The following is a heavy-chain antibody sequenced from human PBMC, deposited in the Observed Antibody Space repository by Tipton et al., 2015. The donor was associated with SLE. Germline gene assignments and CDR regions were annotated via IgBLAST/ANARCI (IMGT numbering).Heavy chain of an antibody. CDR1: GFIFRRYW. Sequence: GSLRLSCAASGFIFRRYWLHWFRQAPGKVLVWVSRTNEGGTITSYEDSVKGRFTISRDNAKNILYLQMNSLRVEETGLYYCARGIDPTRCRISDYWGQGTMLSVSS. D-gene: IGHD2-2*01. J-gene: IGHJ4*02. CDR2: TNEGGTIT. CDR3: ARGIDPTRCRISDY. V-gene: IGHV3-74*01.